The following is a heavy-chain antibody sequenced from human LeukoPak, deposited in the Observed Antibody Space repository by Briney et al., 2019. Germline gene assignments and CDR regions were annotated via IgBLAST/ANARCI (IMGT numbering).Heavy chain of an antibody. D-gene: IGHD3-16*01. V-gene: IGHV3-7*01. Sequence: GGSLRLSCAASGFTFSNAWMSWVRQAPGKGLEWVGNIKEDGTERHYVNSVRGRFTISRDNANNSLYLQMDSLRAEDTAVYYCARPRGPSDAFDIWGQGTMVTVSS. CDR1: GFTFSNAW. CDR3: ARPRGPSDAFDI. CDR2: IKEDGTER. J-gene: IGHJ3*02.